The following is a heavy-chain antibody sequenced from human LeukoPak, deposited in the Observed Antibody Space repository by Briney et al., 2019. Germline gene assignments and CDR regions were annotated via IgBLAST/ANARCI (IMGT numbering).Heavy chain of an antibody. V-gene: IGHV5-10-1*01. CDR2: IDPSDSYT. J-gene: IGHJ4*02. CDR1: GYSFTSYW. Sequence: GESLKISCKGSGYSFTSYWINWVRQMPGKGLEWMGRIDPSDSYTNYSPSFQGHVTMPADKSISTAYLQWSSLKASDTAMYFCARQEHSSSSDFDYWGQGTLVTVSS. CDR3: ARQEHSSSSDFDY. D-gene: IGHD6-13*01.